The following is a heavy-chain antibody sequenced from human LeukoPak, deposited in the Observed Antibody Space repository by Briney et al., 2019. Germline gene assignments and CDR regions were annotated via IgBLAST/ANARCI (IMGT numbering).Heavy chain of an antibody. CDR1: GGSISSYY. D-gene: IGHD4-17*01. CDR3: ARVRDGDYGDYFDY. CDR2: IYYSGST. V-gene: IGHV4-59*01. Sequence: SEALSLTCTVSGGSISSYYWSWIRQPPGKGLEWIGYIYYSGSTNYNLSLKSRVTISVDTSKNQFSLKMYSVTAAETAMYYCARVRDGDYGDYFDYWGQGTLVTVSS. J-gene: IGHJ4*02.